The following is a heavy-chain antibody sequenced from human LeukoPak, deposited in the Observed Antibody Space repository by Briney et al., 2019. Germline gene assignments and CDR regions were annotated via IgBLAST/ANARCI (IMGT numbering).Heavy chain of an antibody. CDR1: GFTFSSYA. CDR2: ISSNGGST. CDR3: VKPIAAAGTNY. Sequence: GVSLRLSCSASGFTFSSYAMHWVRQAPGKGLEYVSAISSNGGSTYYADSVKGRFTISRDNSKNTLYLQMSSLRAEDTAVYYCVKPIAAAGTNYWGQGTLVTVSS. J-gene: IGHJ4*02. D-gene: IGHD6-13*01. V-gene: IGHV3-64D*06.